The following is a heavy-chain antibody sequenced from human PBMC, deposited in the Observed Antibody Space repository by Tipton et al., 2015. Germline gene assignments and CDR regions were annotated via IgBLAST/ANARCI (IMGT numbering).Heavy chain of an antibody. Sequence: SLRLSCAASGFTFSSYWMHWVRQAPGKGLEWVSLISWDGGTSYYADSVQGRFTISRDNRKNSLYLQISSLRPEDTALYYCAKDKGASMAGDCFDYWGQGTLVTVSS. J-gene: IGHJ4*02. CDR1: GFTFSSYW. CDR2: ISWDGGTS. CDR3: AKDKGASMAGDCFDY. V-gene: IGHV3-43*01. D-gene: IGHD2/OR15-2a*01.